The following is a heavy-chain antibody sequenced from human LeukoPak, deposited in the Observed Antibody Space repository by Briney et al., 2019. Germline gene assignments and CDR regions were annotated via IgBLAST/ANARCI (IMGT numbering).Heavy chain of an antibody. J-gene: IGHJ5*02. CDR3: ASEDEHGLWFDP. D-gene: IGHD2-21*01. CDR2: MNPNSGNT. V-gene: IGHV1-8*01. CDR1: GYTFTSYD. Sequence: ASVKVSCKASGYTFTSYDINWVRQATGQGLEWMGWMNPNSGNTGYAQKFQDRVTMTRNTSISTAYMELSSLRSEDTAVYYCASEDEHGLWFDPWGQGTLVTVSS.